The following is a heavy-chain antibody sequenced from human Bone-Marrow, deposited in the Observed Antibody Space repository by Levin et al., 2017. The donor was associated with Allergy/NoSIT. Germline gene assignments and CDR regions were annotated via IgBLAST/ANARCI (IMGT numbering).Heavy chain of an antibody. CDR1: GASISSSVNH. D-gene: IGHD6-13*01. Sequence: SETLSLTCTVSGASISSSVNHWGWIRRPPGKELEWIGSIQYSGSTYYNPSLKSRVTISMDTSKNQISLTLRSVTAADTAIYYCARDVNSISWFKTWGQGTLVTVSS. V-gene: IGHV4-39*02. CDR3: ARDVNSISWFKT. J-gene: IGHJ5*02. CDR2: IQYSGST.